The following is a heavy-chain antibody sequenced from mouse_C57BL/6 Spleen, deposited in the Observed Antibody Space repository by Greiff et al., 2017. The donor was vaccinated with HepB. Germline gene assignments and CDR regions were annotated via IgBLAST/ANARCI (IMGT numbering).Heavy chain of an antibody. CDR3: TEGASLGVPMGH. Sequence: EVQLQQSGAELVRPGASVKLSCTASGFNIKDDYMHWVKQRPEQGLEWIGWIDPENGDTEYASKFQGKATITADTSSNTAYLQLSSLTSEDTAVYYCTEGASLGVPMGHWGQGTLVTVSA. J-gene: IGHJ3*01. CDR1: GFNIKDDY. CDR2: IDPENGDT. D-gene: IGHD1-1*02. V-gene: IGHV14-4*01.